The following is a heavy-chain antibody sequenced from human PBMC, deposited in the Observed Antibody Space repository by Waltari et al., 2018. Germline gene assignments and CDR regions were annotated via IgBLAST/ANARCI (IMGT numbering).Heavy chain of an antibody. D-gene: IGHD6-13*01. J-gene: IGHJ2*01. V-gene: IGHV4-34*01. CDR2: MNHGGST. CDR1: VGPFSGYF. Sequence: QVQLQQWGAGLLKPSQNLSLTSAASVGPFSGYFWSCFRQTPGKGLEWIGEMNHGGSTNYNPSLKSRVAISADTSKNQFSLKVTSVTAADTALYYCARGRHSSSNIFWYFDLWGRGTLVTVSS. CDR3: ARGRHSSSNIFWYFDL.